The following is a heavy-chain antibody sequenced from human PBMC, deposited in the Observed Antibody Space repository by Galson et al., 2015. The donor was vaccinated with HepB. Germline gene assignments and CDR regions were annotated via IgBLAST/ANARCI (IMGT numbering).Heavy chain of an antibody. V-gene: IGHV3-23*01. D-gene: IGHD4-17*01. J-gene: IGHJ4*02. CDR2: ISGSGGST. CDR3: ARASGTVTTMDDY. Sequence: SLRLSCAASGFTFSSYAMSWVRQAPGKGLEWVSAISGSGGSTYYADSVKGRFTISRDNAKNSLYLQMNSLRAEDTAVYYCARASGTVTTMDDYWGQGTLVTVSS. CDR1: GFTFSSYA.